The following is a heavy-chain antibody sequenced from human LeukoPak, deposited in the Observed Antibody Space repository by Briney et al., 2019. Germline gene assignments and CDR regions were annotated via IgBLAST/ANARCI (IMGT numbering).Heavy chain of an antibody. CDR2: IYYSGST. CDR1: GGSISSYY. CDR3: ARDLHSIAY. V-gene: IGHV4-59*01. J-gene: IGHJ4*02. Sequence: SETLSLTCTVSGGSISSYYWSWIRQPPGKGLEWIGYIYYSGSTNCNPSLKSRVTISVDTSKNQFSLKLSSVTAADTAVYYCARDLHSIAYWGQGTLVTVSS. D-gene: IGHD2-21*01.